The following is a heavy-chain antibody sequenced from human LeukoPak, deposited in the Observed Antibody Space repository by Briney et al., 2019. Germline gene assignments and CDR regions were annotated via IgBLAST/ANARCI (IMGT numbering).Heavy chain of an antibody. D-gene: IGHD2-21*02. CDR1: GGTFSSYA. J-gene: IGHJ6*02. CDR2: IIPIFGTA. V-gene: IGHV1-69*13. Sequence: ASVKVSCKASGGTFSSYAISWVRQAPGQGLEWMGGIIPIFGTANYAQKFQGRVTITADESTSTAYMELSSLRSEDTAVYYCARDPGGGDVNYYGMDVWGQGTTVAVSS. CDR3: ARDPGGGDVNYYGMDV.